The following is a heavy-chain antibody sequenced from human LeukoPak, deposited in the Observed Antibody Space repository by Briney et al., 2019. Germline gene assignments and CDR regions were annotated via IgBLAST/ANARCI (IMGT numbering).Heavy chain of an antibody. CDR3: AKDPGDYGDYGY. J-gene: IGHJ4*02. CDR2: IRYDGSNK. V-gene: IGHV3-30*02. CDR1: GFTFSSYG. D-gene: IGHD4-17*01. Sequence: GGSLRLSCAASGFTFSSYGMHWVRQAPGKGLEWVAFIRYDGSNKYYADSVKGRFTISRDNSENTLYLQMNSLRAEDTAVYYCAKDPGDYGDYGYWGQGTLVTVSS.